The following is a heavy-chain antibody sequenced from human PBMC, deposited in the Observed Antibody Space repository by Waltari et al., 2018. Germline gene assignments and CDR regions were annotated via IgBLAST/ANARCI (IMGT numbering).Heavy chain of an antibody. J-gene: IGHJ4*02. V-gene: IGHV1-2*06. CDR2: INPDSGGT. D-gene: IGHD6-13*01. Sequence: QVQLVQSGAEVKKPGASVKVSCKASGYTFTGYYLHWVRQAPGQGLEWMGRINPDSGGTNYAQKVQGRVTMTRDTSISTAYMELSRLRSDDTAVYYCARECTGASSSSDYWGQGTLVTVSS. CDR3: ARECTGASSSSDY. CDR1: GYTFTGYY.